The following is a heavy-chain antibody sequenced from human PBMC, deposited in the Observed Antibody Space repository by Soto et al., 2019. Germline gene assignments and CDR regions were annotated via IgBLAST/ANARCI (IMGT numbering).Heavy chain of an antibody. D-gene: IGHD1-1*01. J-gene: IGHJ4*02. CDR3: VRTIQPGTTTHFDY. CDR1: GITFSSYA. Sequence: GGSLRLSCAASGITFSSYAFIWVRQAAGKGLEWVSGISGSGNSTTYAASVKGRFTFSRDDSKNSVYLQMNSLKTEDTAVYHCVRTIQPGTTTHFDYWGQGTLVTVSS. V-gene: IGHV3-23*01. CDR2: ISGSGNST.